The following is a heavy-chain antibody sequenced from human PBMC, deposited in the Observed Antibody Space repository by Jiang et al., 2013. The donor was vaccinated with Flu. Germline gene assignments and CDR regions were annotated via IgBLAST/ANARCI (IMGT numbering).Heavy chain of an antibody. CDR2: VHGSGNT. J-gene: IGHJ5*02. D-gene: IGHD2-2*01. V-gene: IGHV4-4*07. CDR1: GASISSFF. Sequence: ETLSLNCAVSGASISSFFWSWIRQPAGKGLEWIGRVHGSGNTNYNPSLKSRVTLSVDKSKNQFSLKMHSVTAADTAVYYCARAPVGSTIFNWFDPWGQGTQVIVSS. CDR3: ARAPVGSTIFNWFDP.